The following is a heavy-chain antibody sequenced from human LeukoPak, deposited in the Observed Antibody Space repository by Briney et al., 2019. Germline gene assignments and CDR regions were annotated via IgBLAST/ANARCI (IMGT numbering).Heavy chain of an antibody. V-gene: IGHV3-33*01. CDR2: IWSDGSNK. CDR1: GFTFSSYG. Sequence: GGSLRLSGAASGFTFSSYGMHWVRQAPGTGLEWVAVIWSDGSNKNYADSVKGRFTISRDNSKNTLYLQMNSLRVEDTAMYYCATDIGSAPFDYWGQGTLVTVSS. J-gene: IGHJ4*02. D-gene: IGHD3-10*01. CDR3: ATDIGSAPFDY.